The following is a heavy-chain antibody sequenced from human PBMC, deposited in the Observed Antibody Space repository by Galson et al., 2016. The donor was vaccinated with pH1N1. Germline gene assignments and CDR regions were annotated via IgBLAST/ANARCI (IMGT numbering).Heavy chain of an antibody. D-gene: IGHD4-17*01. V-gene: IGHV4-39*07. CDR3: ARIYYGEYIDF. Sequence: SETLSLTCVVSGGPITNSDYYWGWIRQPPGKGLDWITAIYYTGNTYYNPSPKSRVSISVDTSKNQFSLNVTSVTAADTAIYYCARIYYGEYIDFWGQGILVTVSS. CDR2: IYYTGNT. CDR1: GGPITNSDYY. J-gene: IGHJ4*02.